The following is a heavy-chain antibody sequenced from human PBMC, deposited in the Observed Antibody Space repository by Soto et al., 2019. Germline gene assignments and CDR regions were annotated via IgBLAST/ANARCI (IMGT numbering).Heavy chain of an antibody. CDR3: ARMAATWFGDPSPADY. V-gene: IGHV3-21*01. CDR1: GFTFSSDS. J-gene: IGHJ4*02. D-gene: IGHD3-10*01. CDR2: ISSSSSYI. Sequence: LRLSCAASGFTFSSDSMNWVRQAPGKGLEWVSSISSSSSYIYYADSVKGRFTISRDNAKNSLYLQMNSLRAEDTAVYYCARMAATWFGDPSPADYWGQGTLVTVSS.